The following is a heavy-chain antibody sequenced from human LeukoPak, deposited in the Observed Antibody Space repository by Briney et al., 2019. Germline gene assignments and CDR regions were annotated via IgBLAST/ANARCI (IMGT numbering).Heavy chain of an antibody. CDR3: VRDSIVVVGPTTLRDGFDI. CDR2: ISGSGTTI. CDR1: GLNVSESE. Sequence: GALRLSCGASGLNVSESEMNWVRQAPGKGLEWVSYISGSGTTIFYADSVKGRFTISRDNAKNSLNLQMNSLRAEDTALYYCVRDSIVVVGPTTLRDGFDIWGQGTMVTVSS. J-gene: IGHJ3*02. D-gene: IGHD2-15*01. V-gene: IGHV3-48*03.